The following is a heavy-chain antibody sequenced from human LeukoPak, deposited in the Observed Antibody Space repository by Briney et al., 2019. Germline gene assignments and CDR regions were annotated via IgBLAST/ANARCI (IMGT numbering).Heavy chain of an antibody. D-gene: IGHD6-19*01. CDR3: VTGYSSGWSYFDY. J-gene: IGHJ4*02. V-gene: IGHV3-64D*09. CDR1: GFTFSTYA. Sequence: GGSLRLSCSASGFTFSTYAMHWVRQAPGKGLEYVSAISGNGGSTHHADAVKGRFTISRDNSKNTLYLQMSSLRAEDTAVYYCVTGYSSGWSYFDYWGQGSLVTVSS. CDR2: ISGNGGST.